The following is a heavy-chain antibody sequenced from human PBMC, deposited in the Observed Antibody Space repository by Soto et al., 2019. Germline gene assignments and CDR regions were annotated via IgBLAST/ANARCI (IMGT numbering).Heavy chain of an antibody. CDR1: GFTFTSSA. Sequence: QMQLVQSGPEVKKPGTSVKVSCKASGFTFTSSAVQWVRQARGQRLEWIGWIVVGSGNTNYAQKFQERVTITRDMSTSTAYMELSSLRSEDTAVYYCAADQYDFWSGYPEYYFDYWGQGTLVTVSS. CDR3: AADQYDFWSGYPEYYFDY. V-gene: IGHV1-58*01. D-gene: IGHD3-3*01. CDR2: IVVGSGNT. J-gene: IGHJ4*02.